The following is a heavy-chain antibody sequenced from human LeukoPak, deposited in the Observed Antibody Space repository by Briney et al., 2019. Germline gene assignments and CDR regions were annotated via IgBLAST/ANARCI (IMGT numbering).Heavy chain of an antibody. Sequence: SETLSLTCTVSGGSISSGGYYWSWIRQHPGKGLEWIGYIYYSVSTYYNPSLKSRVTISVDTSKNQFSLKLSSVTAADTAVYYCARGLLFSWFDPWGQGTLVTVSS. V-gene: IGHV4-31*03. CDR3: ARGLLFSWFDP. CDR1: GGSISSGGYY. D-gene: IGHD2-21*02. J-gene: IGHJ5*02. CDR2: IYYSVST.